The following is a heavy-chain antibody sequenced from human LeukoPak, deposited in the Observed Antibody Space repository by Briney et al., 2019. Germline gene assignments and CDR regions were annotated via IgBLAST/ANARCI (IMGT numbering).Heavy chain of an antibody. CDR2: MNPNSGNT. CDR1: GDTFTSYD. D-gene: IGHD2-2*02. Sequence: ASLKVSCKASGDTFTSYDINWVRQAPGQGLEWMGWMNPNSGNTGYSQRFQGRVTMTRDTSISTAYMELSSLRLEDTAVYYCARGNPYCSSASCYNYWGQGTLVTVSS. J-gene: IGHJ4*02. V-gene: IGHV1-8*01. CDR3: ARGNPYCSSASCYNY.